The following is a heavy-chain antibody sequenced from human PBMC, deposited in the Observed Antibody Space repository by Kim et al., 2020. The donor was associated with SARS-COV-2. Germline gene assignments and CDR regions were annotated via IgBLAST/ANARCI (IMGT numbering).Heavy chain of an antibody. CDR2: IYSGGNT. Sequence: GGSLRLSCEASGLTVSRSYMSWVRQSPGKGLEWVSVIYSGGNTYYADSVKGRFTISRDNSNLYLEMTSLRVEDTSVYYCARGGGAYCGGDCYRTFDY. V-gene: IGHV3-66*01. D-gene: IGHD2-21*02. J-gene: IGHJ4*01. CDR3: ARGGGAYCGGDCYRTFDY. CDR1: GLTVSRSY.